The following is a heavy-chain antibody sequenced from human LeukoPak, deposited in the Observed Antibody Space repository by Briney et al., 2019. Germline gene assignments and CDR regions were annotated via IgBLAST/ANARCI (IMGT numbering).Heavy chain of an antibody. J-gene: IGHJ4*02. CDR1: GFTFSSYG. CDR2: IRYDGSNK. Sequence: GGSLRLSCAASGFTFSSYGMHWVRQAPGKGLEWVAFIRYDGSNKYYADSVKGRFTISRDNSKNTLYPQMNSLRAEDTAVYYCAKGAIIGYCSSTSCYSFDYWGQGTLVTVSS. D-gene: IGHD2-2*01. V-gene: IGHV3-30*02. CDR3: AKGAIIGYCSSTSCYSFDY.